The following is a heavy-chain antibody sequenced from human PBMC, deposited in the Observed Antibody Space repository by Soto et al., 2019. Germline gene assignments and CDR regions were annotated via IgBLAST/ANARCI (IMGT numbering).Heavy chain of an antibody. J-gene: IGHJ5*02. CDR1: GFTFSDYY. V-gene: IGHV3-11*01. CDR2: ISSSGSTI. CDR3: ARVGYNWNYYRWFDP. Sequence: QVQLVESGGGLVKPGGSLRLSCAASGFTFSDYYMSWIRQAPGKGLEWVSYISSSGSTIYYADSVKGRFTISRDNAXXSLDLQMNSLRAEDTAVYYCARVGYNWNYYRWFDPWGQGTLVTVSS. D-gene: IGHD1-7*01.